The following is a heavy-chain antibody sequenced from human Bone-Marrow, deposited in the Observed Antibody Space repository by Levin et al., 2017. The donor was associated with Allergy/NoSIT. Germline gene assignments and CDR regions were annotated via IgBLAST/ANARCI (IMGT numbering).Heavy chain of an antibody. V-gene: IGHV3-23*01. D-gene: IGHD3-22*01. CDR1: GLIFSNYA. Sequence: GGSLRLSCAASGLIFSNYAMNWVRQAPGKGLEWVSQISGSGSNTHYADSVRGRFTFSRDNSNNTVYLQMNSLRADDTAVYYCAGYDTSGYHSPFDYWGQETLVTVSP. CDR3: AGYDTSGYHSPFDY. J-gene: IGHJ4*02. CDR2: ISGSGSNT.